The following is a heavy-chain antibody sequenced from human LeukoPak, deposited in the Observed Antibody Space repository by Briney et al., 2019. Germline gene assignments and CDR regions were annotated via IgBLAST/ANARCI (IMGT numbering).Heavy chain of an antibody. J-gene: IGHJ6*03. CDR2: MNPNSGNT. Sequence: ASVKVSCKASGYTFTSYDINWVRQATGQVLEWMGWMNPNSGNTGYAQKFQGRVTMTRNTSISTAYMELSSQRSEDTAVYYCARAYDMVRGVITSRYYYYMDVWGKGTTVTVSS. CDR3: ARAYDMVRGVITSRYYYYMDV. CDR1: GYTFTSYD. V-gene: IGHV1-8*01. D-gene: IGHD3-10*01.